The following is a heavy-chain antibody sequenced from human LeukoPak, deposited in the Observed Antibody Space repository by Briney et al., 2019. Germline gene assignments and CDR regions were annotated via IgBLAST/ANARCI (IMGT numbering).Heavy chain of an antibody. CDR3: ARSYGNHLTFFDY. Sequence: AGGSLRLSCSASGFTFSTYWMSWVRQAPGKGLEWVSGISWNSGIIGYADSVKGRFTISRDNAKNSLYLQMNSLRAEDTALYYCARSYGNHLTFFDYWGQGTLVTVSS. CDR2: ISWNSGII. CDR1: GFTFSTYW. V-gene: IGHV3-9*01. J-gene: IGHJ4*02. D-gene: IGHD1-14*01.